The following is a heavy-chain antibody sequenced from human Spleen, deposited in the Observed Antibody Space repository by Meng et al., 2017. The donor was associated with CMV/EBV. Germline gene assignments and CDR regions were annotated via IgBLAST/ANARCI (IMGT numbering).Heavy chain of an antibody. V-gene: IGHV3-13*01. CDR1: GFTFSSND. CDR2: IGTAGDT. D-gene: IGHD2-2*01. J-gene: IGHJ4*02. CDR3: AKDSGIGYCSTTTCPSFDY. Sequence: GGSLRLSCAASGFTFSSNDMHWVRQTTGKGLEWVSAIGTAGDTYYPGSVKGRFTISRDNSKNTLSLQMNSLRAEDTAVYYCAKDSGIGYCSTTTCPSFDYWGQGTLVTVSS.